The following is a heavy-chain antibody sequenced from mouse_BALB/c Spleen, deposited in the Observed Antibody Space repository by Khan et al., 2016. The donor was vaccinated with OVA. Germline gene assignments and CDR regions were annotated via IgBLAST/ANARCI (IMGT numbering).Heavy chain of an antibody. V-gene: IGHV3-2*02. CDR3: ARSYGYYAMDY. CDR2: ISYSGST. CDR1: GYSITSDYA. Sequence: EVQLQESGPGLVKPSQSLSLTCTVTGYSITSDYAWNWIRQFPGNKLEWMGYISYSGSTSYNPSLQSRISIPRDTSKNQFFLQLNSVTTEGTATYYCARSYGYYAMDYWGQGTSVTVSS. D-gene: IGHD1-2*01. J-gene: IGHJ4*01.